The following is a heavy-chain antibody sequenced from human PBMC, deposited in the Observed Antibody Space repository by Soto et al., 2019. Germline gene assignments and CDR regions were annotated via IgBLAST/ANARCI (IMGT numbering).Heavy chain of an antibody. CDR3: AMGEDTYYYFWSGYYLKSSYGMDV. Sequence: PSESLSLTCAVYGGPFIVYYWSWILHPPGKGLEWIGEINHSGSTNYNPSLKIRVTISVDTSKNQFSLKLSSVTAADTAVYYCAMGEDTYYYFWSGYYLKSSYGMDVWGQVTTVTVYS. V-gene: IGHV4-34*01. CDR1: GGPFIVYY. J-gene: IGHJ6*02. D-gene: IGHD3-3*01. CDR2: INHSGST.